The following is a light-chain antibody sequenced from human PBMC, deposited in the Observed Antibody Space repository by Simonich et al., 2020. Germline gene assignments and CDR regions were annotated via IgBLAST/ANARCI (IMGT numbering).Light chain of an antibody. Sequence: SYELTQPSSVSVSPGQTARITCSGDVLAKKYARWFQQKPGQAPVLGIYQYSERPSGIHERFSGSSSGTTVTLTISGAQVEDEADYYCYSAADNNWVFGGGTKLTVL. CDR3: YSAADNNWV. CDR1: VLAKKY. J-gene: IGLJ3*02. CDR2: QYS. V-gene: IGLV3-27*01.